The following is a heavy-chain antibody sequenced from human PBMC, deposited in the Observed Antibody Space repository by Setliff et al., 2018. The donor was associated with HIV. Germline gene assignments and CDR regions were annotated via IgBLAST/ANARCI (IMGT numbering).Heavy chain of an antibody. J-gene: IGHJ6*03. CDR3: ARGSRQLTIFGVVFKTNYYFMDV. D-gene: IGHD3-3*01. CDR1: GGSLSGYY. Sequence: PSETLSLTCAVYGGSLSGYYWSWIRQPPGKGLEWIGEINHDRTTNYNPSLKSRVTISVDTSKNQFSLTLNSVTAADTADYYCARGSRQLTIFGVVFKTNYYFMDVWGKGTAVTVSS. CDR2: INHDRTT. V-gene: IGHV4-34*01.